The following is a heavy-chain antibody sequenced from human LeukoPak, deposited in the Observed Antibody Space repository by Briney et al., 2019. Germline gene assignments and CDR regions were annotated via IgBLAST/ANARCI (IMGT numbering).Heavy chain of an antibody. CDR3: ARGQGTRSLFLPSILDV. J-gene: IGHJ6*04. D-gene: IGHD3/OR15-3a*01. CDR2: TYYRSKWYN. V-gene: IGHV6-1*01. Sequence: SQTLSLTCAISGDSVSSNSAAWNWFRQSPSRGLEWLGRTYYRSKWYNDYAVSVKSRITINPDTSRNQFSLQLNSVTPEDTAVYYCARGQGTRSLFLPSILDVWGKGTTVTVSS. CDR1: GDSVSSNSAA.